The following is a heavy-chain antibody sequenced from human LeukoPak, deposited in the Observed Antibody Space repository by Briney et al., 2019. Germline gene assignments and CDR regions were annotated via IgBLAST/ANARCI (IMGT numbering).Heavy chain of an antibody. CDR2: IRSKADDYAT. D-gene: IGHD2-2*01. CDR1: GFTLSGSH. J-gene: IGHJ4*01. V-gene: IGHV3-73*01. CDR3: ARQTSSCHDY. Sequence: PGGSLRLSRAASGFTLSGSHMHWVRQASGKGLEWVGHIRSKADDYATAYAASVRGRFAISRDDSKNTAFLQMNSLKTEDTAVYYCARQTSSCHDYWGHGTLVTVSS.